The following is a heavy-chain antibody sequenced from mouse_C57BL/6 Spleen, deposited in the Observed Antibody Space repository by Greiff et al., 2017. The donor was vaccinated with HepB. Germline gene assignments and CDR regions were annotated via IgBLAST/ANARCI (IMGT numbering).Heavy chain of an antibody. V-gene: IGHV1-55*01. Sequence: QVQLQQPGAELVKPGASVKMSCKASGYTFTSYWITWVKQRPGQGLEWIGVIYPGRGSTNYTGKFKRKATLTVDTSSSTAYMQLSSLTSEDSAVYYCARADVYDYGAMDYWGQGTSVTVSS. CDR1: GYTFTSYW. CDR2: IYPGRGST. D-gene: IGHD2-4*01. J-gene: IGHJ4*01. CDR3: ARADVYDYGAMDY.